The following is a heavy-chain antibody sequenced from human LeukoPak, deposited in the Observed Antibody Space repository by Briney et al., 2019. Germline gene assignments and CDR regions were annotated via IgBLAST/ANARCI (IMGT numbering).Heavy chain of an antibody. Sequence: GGSLRLSCTASAFTVRRNYMLWARQAPGKGLEWVSLIFSNGDTHYADSVKGRFTISRDTSKNTVSLQMNSLRVEDTAMYYCTRDQMNYWGQGTLVTVSS. D-gene: IGHD5-24*01. V-gene: IGHV3-53*01. CDR3: TRDQMNY. CDR1: AFTVRRNY. J-gene: IGHJ4*02. CDR2: IFSNGDT.